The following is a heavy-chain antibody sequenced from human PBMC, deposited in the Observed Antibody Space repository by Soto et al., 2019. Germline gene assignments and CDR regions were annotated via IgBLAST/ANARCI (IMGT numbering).Heavy chain of an antibody. J-gene: IGHJ6*02. CDR2: IIPIFGTA. CDR3: ARGGGTTVTTYYYGMDV. D-gene: IGHD4-17*01. V-gene: IGHV1-69*13. CDR1: GGTFSSYA. Sequence: SVKVSCKASGGTFSSYAISWVRQAPGQGLEWMGGIIPIFGTANYAQKFQGRVTITADESTSTAYMELSSLRSEDTAEYYCARGGGTTVTTYYYGMDVWGQGTTVTVSS.